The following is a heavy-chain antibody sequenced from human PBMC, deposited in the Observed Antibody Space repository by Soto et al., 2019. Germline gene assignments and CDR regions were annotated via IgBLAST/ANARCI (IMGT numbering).Heavy chain of an antibody. CDR1: GFTFSNYA. CDR2: ISGRGGST. CDR3: AKALGNWNYVYVMDV. V-gene: IGHV3-23*01. J-gene: IGHJ6*02. D-gene: IGHD1-7*01. Sequence: EVQLLESGGGLVQPGGSLRLSCAASGFTFSNYALSWVRQAPGKGLEWVSVISGRGGSTYYADSVKGRFTIARDYSKNTLYLQMNSMRAEDTAVYYCAKALGNWNYVYVMDVWGQGTTVTVSS.